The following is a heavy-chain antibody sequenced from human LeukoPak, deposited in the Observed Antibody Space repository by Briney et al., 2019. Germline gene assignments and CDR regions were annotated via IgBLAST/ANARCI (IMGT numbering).Heavy chain of an antibody. V-gene: IGHV3-23*01. CDR3: AKEISALDAFDI. CDR1: GFTFSSYA. Sequence: AGGSLRLSCAASGFTFSSYAMSWVRQAPGKGLEWVSAISGSGGSTFYADSVKGRFTISRDKSKNTLYLQMNSLRAEDTAVYYCAKEISALDAFDIWGQGTMVTVSS. J-gene: IGHJ3*02. CDR2: ISGSGGST. D-gene: IGHD2-15*01.